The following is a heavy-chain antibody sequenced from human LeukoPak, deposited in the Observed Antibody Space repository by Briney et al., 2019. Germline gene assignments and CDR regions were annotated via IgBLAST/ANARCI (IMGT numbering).Heavy chain of an antibody. D-gene: IGHD3-10*01. Sequence: SCKASGYTFTGYYMHWVRQAPGKGLEWVAYIRYDGSNKYYTDSVKGRFTISRDISRNTLYLQMNSLRAEDTAVYYCAKDRVFELWFEEASPYYFDYWGQGTLVTVSS. V-gene: IGHV3-30*02. J-gene: IGHJ4*02. CDR1: GYTFTGYY. CDR3: AKDRVFELWFEEASPYYFDY. CDR2: IRYDGSNK.